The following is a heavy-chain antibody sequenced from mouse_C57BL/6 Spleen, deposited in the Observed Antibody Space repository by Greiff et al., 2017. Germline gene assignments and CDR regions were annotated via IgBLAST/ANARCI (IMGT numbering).Heavy chain of an antibody. V-gene: IGHV3-6*01. Sequence: ESGPGLVKPSQSLSLTCSVTGYSITSGYYWNWIRQFPGNKLEWMGYISYDGSNNYNPSLKNRISITRDTSKNQFFLKLNSVTTEDTATYYCARRTGNHFDYWGQGTTLTVSS. D-gene: IGHD4-1*01. CDR3: ARRTGNHFDY. CDR2: ISYDGSN. J-gene: IGHJ2*01. CDR1: GYSITSGYY.